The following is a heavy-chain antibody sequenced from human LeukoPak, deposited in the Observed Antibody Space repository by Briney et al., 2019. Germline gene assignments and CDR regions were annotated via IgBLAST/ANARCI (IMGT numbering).Heavy chain of an antibody. CDR3: ARDRGYYGSFDP. Sequence: PSETLSLTCSVSGGSISSYYWSWIRQPPGKGLEWIGSMYSSGNSNYNPSLKSRVTISIDSSKKEFSLRLSSVTAADTAVYYCARDRGYYGSFDPWGQGSLVTVSS. V-gene: IGHV4-59*01. CDR2: MYSSGNS. J-gene: IGHJ5*02. D-gene: IGHD3-10*01. CDR1: GGSISSYY.